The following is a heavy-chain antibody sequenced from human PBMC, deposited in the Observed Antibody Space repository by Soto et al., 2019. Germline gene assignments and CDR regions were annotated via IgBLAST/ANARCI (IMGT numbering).Heavy chain of an antibody. J-gene: IGHJ4*02. Sequence: QMQLVQSGPEVRKPGTSVKVSCKASGFKFRTTAVQWVRQARGQRLEWIGLIVVGSGNTNYAQNFQERVTITRDMSTSTAYMAVSSLRSEDTDVYYCAADPYYYDSSAYYSFDQWGQGTLVTVSS. CDR3: AADPYYYDSSAYYSFDQ. CDR1: GFKFRTTA. V-gene: IGHV1-58*01. CDR2: IVVGSGNT. D-gene: IGHD3-22*01.